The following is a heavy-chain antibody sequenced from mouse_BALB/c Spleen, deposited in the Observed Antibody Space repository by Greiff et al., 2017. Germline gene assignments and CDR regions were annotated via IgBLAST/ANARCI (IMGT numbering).Heavy chain of an antibody. CDR1: GYSITSDYA. CDR3: ARNGLRFAY. D-gene: IGHD3-1*01. V-gene: IGHV3-2*02. CDR2: ISYSGST. J-gene: IGHJ3*01. Sequence: EVQLQESGPGLVKPSQSLSLTCTVTGYSITSDYAWNWIRQFPGNKLEWMGYISYSGSTSYNPSLKSRISITRDTSKNQFFLQLNSVTTEDTATYYCARNGLRFAYWGQGTLVTVSA.